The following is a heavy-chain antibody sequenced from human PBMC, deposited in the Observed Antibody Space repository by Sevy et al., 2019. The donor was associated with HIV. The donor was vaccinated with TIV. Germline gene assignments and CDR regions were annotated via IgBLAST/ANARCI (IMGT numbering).Heavy chain of an antibody. CDR3: AKDSGYSSSWGNYFDY. D-gene: IGHD6-13*01. Sequence: GGSLRLSCAASGFTFDDYAMHWVRQAPGKGLEWVSGISWNSGSIGYADSVKGRFTISRDNAKNSLYLQMNSLRAEDTALYYCAKDSGYSSSWGNYFDYWGQGTLVTV. J-gene: IGHJ4*02. CDR1: GFTFDDYA. CDR2: ISWNSGSI. V-gene: IGHV3-9*01.